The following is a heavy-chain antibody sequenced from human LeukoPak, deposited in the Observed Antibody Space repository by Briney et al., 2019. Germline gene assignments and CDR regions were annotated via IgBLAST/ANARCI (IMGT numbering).Heavy chain of an antibody. D-gene: IGHD3-10*01. V-gene: IGHV3-23*01. J-gene: IGHJ4*02. CDR2: ISGSGGST. CDR3: AKGEELVRRHVDY. Sequence: GGSLRLSCAASGFTFSAYAMSWVRQAPGKGLEWVSSISGSGGSTYYADSVKGRFTISRDNSKNTLYLQMNSLRAEDTAVYYCAKGEELVRRHVDYWGQGTLVTVSS. CDR1: GFTFSAYA.